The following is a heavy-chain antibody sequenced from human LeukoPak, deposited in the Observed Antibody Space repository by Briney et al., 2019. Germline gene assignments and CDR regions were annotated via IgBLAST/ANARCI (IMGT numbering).Heavy chain of an antibody. J-gene: IGHJ4*02. CDR3: ARVAEAAVFDS. D-gene: IGHD6-13*01. CDR1: GFTFSSYG. Sequence: GSLRLSCAASGFTFSSYGMSWVRQAPGKGLEWVSAISGSGGSTYYADSVKGRFTISRDNSKNSLYLQMNSLKPEDTAVYYCARVAEAAVFDSWGQGTLVTVSS. CDR2: ISGSGGST. V-gene: IGHV3-23*01.